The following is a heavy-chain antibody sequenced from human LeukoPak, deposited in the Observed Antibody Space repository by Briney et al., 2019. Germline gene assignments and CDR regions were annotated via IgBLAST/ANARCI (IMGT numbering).Heavy chain of an antibody. J-gene: IGHJ4*02. CDR3: ARHYDWVSRFDY. V-gene: IGHV4-59*08. Sequence: SETLSLTCPVSGGSISSYYWGWIRQPPGKGLEWIGYNYYSGSTNYNPSLKSRVTISVDTSKNQFSLKLSSVTAADTAVYYCARHYDWVSRFDYWGQGTLVTVSS. D-gene: IGHD3-16*01. CDR2: NYYSGST. CDR1: GGSISSYY.